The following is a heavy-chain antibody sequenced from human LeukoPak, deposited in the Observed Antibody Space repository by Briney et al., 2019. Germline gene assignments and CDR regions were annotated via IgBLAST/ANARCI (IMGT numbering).Heavy chain of an antibody. D-gene: IGHD6-19*01. CDR1: GFTFSSDA. CDR2: IYTGGST. CDR3: ARDIAVAGTGNWFDP. J-gene: IGHJ5*02. Sequence: PGGSLRLSCAASGFTFSSDAMSWVRQAPGKGLEWVSVIYTGGSTYYADSVKGRFTISRDNSKNTLYLQMNSLRAEDTAVYYCARDIAVAGTGNWFDPWGQGTLVTVSS. V-gene: IGHV3-23*03.